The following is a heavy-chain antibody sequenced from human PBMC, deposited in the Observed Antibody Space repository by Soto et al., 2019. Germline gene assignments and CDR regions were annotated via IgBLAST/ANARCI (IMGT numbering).Heavy chain of an antibody. J-gene: IGHJ4*02. CDR1: GFTFSSYA. CDR3: AKDSTQGFRD. Sequence: XGSLRLSCAASGFTFSSYAVIWVRQAPGKGVDWVSAISGSGGSTYYADSVKGRFTISRDNSKNTLYLQMNSLRAEDTAVYYCAKDSTQGFRDWAQGTLVTVSS. V-gene: IGHV3-23*01. CDR2: ISGSGGST.